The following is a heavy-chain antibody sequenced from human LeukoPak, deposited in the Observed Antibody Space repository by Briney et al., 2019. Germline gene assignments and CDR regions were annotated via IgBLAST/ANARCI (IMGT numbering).Heavy chain of an antibody. CDR3: ARDDYGDGWFDP. D-gene: IGHD4-17*01. V-gene: IGHV1-2*02. J-gene: IGHJ5*02. Sequence: GASVKVSCKASGYIFTGYYIHWVRQAPGQGLEWMGWINPNSGGTNYAQKFQGRVTMTRDTSISTAYMELSRLRSDDTAVYYCARDDYGDGWFDPWGQGTLVTVSS. CDR2: INPNSGGT. CDR1: GYIFTGYY.